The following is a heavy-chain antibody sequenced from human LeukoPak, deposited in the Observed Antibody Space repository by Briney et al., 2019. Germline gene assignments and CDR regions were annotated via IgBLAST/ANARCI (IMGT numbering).Heavy chain of an antibody. CDR2: IFGYGGST. CDR1: GFTFSNYA. D-gene: IGHD6-13*01. J-gene: IGHJ4*02. CDR3: AKMAGYNSRFDY. Sequence: QPGGSLRLSCTASGFTFSNYAMSWVRQAPGKVLEWVSTIFGYGGSTYYADSVEGRFTISRDNSKNTLYLQLNSLTVEDTATYYCAKMAGYNSRFDYWGQGTLVTVAS. V-gene: IGHV3-23*01.